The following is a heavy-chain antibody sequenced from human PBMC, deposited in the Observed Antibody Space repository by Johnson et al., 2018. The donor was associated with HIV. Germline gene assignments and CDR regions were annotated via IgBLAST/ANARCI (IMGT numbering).Heavy chain of an antibody. Sequence: VQLVESGGGLVQPGGSLRVSCAASGFTVSSNYMSWVRQAPGKGLEWVSVIYSGGSTYYADSVRGRFTISRDNSRNTLYLQMSSLRAEDTAMYYCARAIGDGYPGMKAFDIWGQGTMVTVSS. D-gene: IGHD5-24*01. CDR2: IYSGGST. CDR1: GFTVSSNY. CDR3: ARAIGDGYPGMKAFDI. V-gene: IGHV3-66*01. J-gene: IGHJ3*02.